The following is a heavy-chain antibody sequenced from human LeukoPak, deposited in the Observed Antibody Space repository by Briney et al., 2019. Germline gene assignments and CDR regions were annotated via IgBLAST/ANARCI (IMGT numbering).Heavy chain of an antibody. J-gene: IGHJ3*02. Sequence: GGSLRLSCSASGFTFSNHYMSWIRQAPGKGLVWVSYISSRSSNKYYADSVKGRFTISRDNAKNSLYLQMDSLRVEDTAVYYCAREGWDLNALDIWGQGTMVTVSP. CDR2: ISSRSSNK. D-gene: IGHD1-26*01. CDR1: GFTFSNHY. CDR3: AREGWDLNALDI. V-gene: IGHV3-11*04.